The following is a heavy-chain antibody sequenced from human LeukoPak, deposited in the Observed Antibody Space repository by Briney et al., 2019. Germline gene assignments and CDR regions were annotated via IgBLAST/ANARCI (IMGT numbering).Heavy chain of an antibody. V-gene: IGHV3-23*01. CDR1: GFTFSTYD. CDR2: INRSGRT. CDR3: AKGGYFAFET. Sequence: GGSLRLSCAASGFTFSTYDMQWVRQAPGKRLEWVSGINRSGRTYYTDSVKGRFTISRDNSKNTLYLQMNSLRAEDTAVYYCAKGGYFAFETWGQGTMVAVSS. D-gene: IGHD2-2*03. J-gene: IGHJ3*02.